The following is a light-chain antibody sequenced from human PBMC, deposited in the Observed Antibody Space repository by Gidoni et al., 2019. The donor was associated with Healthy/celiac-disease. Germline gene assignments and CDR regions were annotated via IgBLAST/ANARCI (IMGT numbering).Light chain of an antibody. J-gene: IGKJ4*01. CDR2: GAS. CDR3: QQYNNWPGLT. CDR1: QRVSSN. Sequence: EIVLTHSPATLSVSPGERPPLTCRASQRVSSNFAWYQQKPGPAPRLLIDGASTRATGIPARCSGSGSGTEFTLTISSLQSEDVAVYYRQQYNNWPGLTFGGGTKVEIK. V-gene: IGKV3-15*01.